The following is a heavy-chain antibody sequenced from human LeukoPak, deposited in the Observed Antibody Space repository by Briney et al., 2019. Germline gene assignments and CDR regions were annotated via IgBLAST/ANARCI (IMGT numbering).Heavy chain of an antibody. CDR3: ARDKSGSIDY. Sequence: SETLSLTCTVSGGSISSSSYYWGWIRRPPGKGLEWIGNIYYSGSTYYNPSLKSRVTISVDTSKNQFSLKLSSVTAADTAVYYCARDKSGSIDYWGQGTLVTVSS. CDR2: IYYSGST. CDR1: GGSISSSSYY. J-gene: IGHJ4*02. D-gene: IGHD3-10*01. V-gene: IGHV4-39*07.